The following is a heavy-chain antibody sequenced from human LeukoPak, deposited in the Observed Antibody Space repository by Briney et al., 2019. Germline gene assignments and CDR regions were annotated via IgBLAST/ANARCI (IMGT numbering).Heavy chain of an antibody. V-gene: IGHV3-11*04. Sequence: GGSLRLSCAASGFTFSDYYMSWIRQAPGKGLEWVSYISSSGSTIYYADSVKGRFTISRDNAKNSLYLQMNSLRAEDTAVYYCARDPSAVAVIGYFDYWGQGTLVTVSS. CDR3: ARDPSAVAVIGYFDY. J-gene: IGHJ4*02. CDR1: GFTFSDYY. D-gene: IGHD6-19*01. CDR2: ISSSGSTI.